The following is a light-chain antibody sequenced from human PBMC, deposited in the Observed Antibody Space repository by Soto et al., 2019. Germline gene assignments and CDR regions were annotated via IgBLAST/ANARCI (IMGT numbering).Light chain of an antibody. Sequence: ETVLTQSPPTLSLSPGEGATLSCRASQSVSKYLAWYQQKPGQAPRLLIYDASTRATGIPARFSGSGSGTDFTLTISRLEPEDFAVYYCQQRSNWSPSFGGGTKVESK. CDR1: QSVSKY. V-gene: IGKV3-11*01. CDR2: DAS. J-gene: IGKJ4*01. CDR3: QQRSNWSPS.